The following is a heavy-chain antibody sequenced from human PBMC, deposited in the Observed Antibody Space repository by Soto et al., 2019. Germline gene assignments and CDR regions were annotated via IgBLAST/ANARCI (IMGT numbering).Heavy chain of an antibody. D-gene: IGHD2-8*01. CDR2: ISYDGSNK. CDR3: AKDMGPYCTNGVCPDAFDP. CDR1: GFTFSSYG. J-gene: IGHJ5*02. Sequence: LRLSCAASGFTFSSYGMHWVRQAPGKGLEWVAVISYDGSNKYYADSVKGRFTISRDNSKNTLYLQMNSLRAEDTAVYYCAKDMGPYCTNGVCPDAFDPWGQGTLVTVSS. V-gene: IGHV3-30*18.